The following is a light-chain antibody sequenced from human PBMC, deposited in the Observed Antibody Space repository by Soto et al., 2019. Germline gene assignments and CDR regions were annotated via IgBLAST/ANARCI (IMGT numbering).Light chain of an antibody. CDR1: QSVSSSY. V-gene: IGKV3D-20*02. J-gene: IGKJ4*01. CDR3: QQHSNWPLT. Sequence: EIVLTQSPGTLSLSPGERATLSCRASQSVSSSYLAWYQQNPGQAPRLLIFDASNRATGIPVRFSGSGSGTDFTLTISSLEPEDFAVYYCQQHSNWPLTFGGGTKVDSK. CDR2: DAS.